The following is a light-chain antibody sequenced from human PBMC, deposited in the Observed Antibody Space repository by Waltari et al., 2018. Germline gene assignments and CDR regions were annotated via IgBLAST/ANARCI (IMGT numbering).Light chain of an antibody. Sequence: QSALTQPASVSGSPGESITISCPGTSSDVGCHNHFPCYQHHPGKAPKLMVHDFNKRPSGVSNRFSDSKSGNTASLTISGLQAEDEADYYCNSFTDSVTWVFGGGTKLTVL. CDR2: DFN. CDR3: NSFTDSVTWV. CDR1: SSDVGCHNH. V-gene: IGLV2-14*03. J-gene: IGLJ3*02.